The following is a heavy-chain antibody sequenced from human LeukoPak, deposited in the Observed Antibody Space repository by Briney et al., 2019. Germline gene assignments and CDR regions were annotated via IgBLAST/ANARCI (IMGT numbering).Heavy chain of an antibody. CDR2: IKQDGSEK. J-gene: IGHJ6*03. D-gene: IGHD2-2*01. V-gene: IGHV3-7*01. CDR3: AREYCSSTSCYREDYYYYYMDV. Sequence: GGSLRLSCAASGFTFSSYWMSWVRQAPGKGLEWVANIKQDGSEKYYVDSVKGRFTISRDNAKNSLYLQMNSLRAEDTAVYYCAREYCSSTSCYREDYYYYYMDVWGKGATVTVSS. CDR1: GFTFSSYW.